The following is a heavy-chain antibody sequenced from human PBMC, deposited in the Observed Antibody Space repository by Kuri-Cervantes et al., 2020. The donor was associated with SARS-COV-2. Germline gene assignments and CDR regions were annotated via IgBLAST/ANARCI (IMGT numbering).Heavy chain of an antibody. Sequence: ESLKISCAVYGGSFSGYYWSWIRQPPGKGLEWIGEINHSGSTNYNPSLKSRVTVSVDTSKNQFSLTLNSVTAADTAMYHCARHLHFWSGYSAGWFDPWGQGTLVTVSS. CDR2: INHSGST. J-gene: IGHJ5*02. D-gene: IGHD3-3*02. V-gene: IGHV4-34*01. CDR3: ARHLHFWSGYSAGWFDP. CDR1: GGSFSGYY.